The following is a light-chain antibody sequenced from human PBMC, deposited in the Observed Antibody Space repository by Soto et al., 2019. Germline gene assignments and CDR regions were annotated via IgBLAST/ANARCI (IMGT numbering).Light chain of an antibody. J-gene: IGKJ3*01. CDR2: GAS. CDR3: QQFGSSSGLT. V-gene: IGKV3-20*01. CDR1: QSINSRY. Sequence: EIVLMQSPGTLSLSPGERATLSCRASQSINSRYFAWCQQKAGQAPRLLIYGASSRATGIPDRFSGSGSGTSFTLTISRLEPADVAVYYCQQFGSSSGLTVRSGTIVDI.